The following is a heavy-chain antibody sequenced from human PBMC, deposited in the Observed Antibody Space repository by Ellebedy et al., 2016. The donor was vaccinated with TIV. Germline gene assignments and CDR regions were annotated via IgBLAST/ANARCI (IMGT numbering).Heavy chain of an antibody. V-gene: IGHV3-11*06. Sequence: GESLKISXAASGFTFSDYYMSWIRQAPGKGLEWVSYISSSSSYTNYADSVKGRFTISRDNAKNSLYLQMNSLRAEDTAVYYCARLTPRVVGASDAFDIWGQGTMVTVSS. D-gene: IGHD1-26*01. CDR2: ISSSSSYT. J-gene: IGHJ3*02. CDR3: ARLTPRVVGASDAFDI. CDR1: GFTFSDYY.